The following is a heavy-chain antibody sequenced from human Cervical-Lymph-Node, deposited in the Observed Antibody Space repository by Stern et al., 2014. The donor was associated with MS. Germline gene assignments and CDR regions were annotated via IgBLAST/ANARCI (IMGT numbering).Heavy chain of an antibody. CDR1: GYTFSTYG. CDR2: ISGHNGNT. J-gene: IGHJ6*02. V-gene: IGHV1-18*01. Sequence: QVQLVESGAEVKKPGASVKVSCKASGYTFSTYGITWVRQAPGHGPEWMGWISGHNGNTNFAERFQGRLTMTTDTSTRTAYMELRSLRYDDTAVYFCARDPGGYFHGMDVWGQGTTVTVSS. D-gene: IGHD3-10*01. CDR3: ARDPGGYFHGMDV.